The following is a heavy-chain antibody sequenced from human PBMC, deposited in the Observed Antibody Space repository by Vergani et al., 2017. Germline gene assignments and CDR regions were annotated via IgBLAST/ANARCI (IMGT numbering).Heavy chain of an antibody. Sequence: EVQLVESGGGLVQPGGSLRLSCAASGFTFSSYAMNWVRQTPGKGLEWISVISSSGLSTYYADSVKGRLTISRDNSKNTLFLQMNSLRAEDSAIYFCAKNREQYGDYFDSWGQGALVTVSS. CDR2: ISSSGLST. D-gene: IGHD4-17*01. V-gene: IGHV3-23*04. CDR3: AKNREQYGDYFDS. J-gene: IGHJ4*02. CDR1: GFTFSSYA.